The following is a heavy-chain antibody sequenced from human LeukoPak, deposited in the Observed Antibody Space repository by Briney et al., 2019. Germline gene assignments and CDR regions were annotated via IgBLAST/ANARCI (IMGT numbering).Heavy chain of an antibody. Sequence: ASVKVSCKASGYTFTSYAMHWVRQAPGQRLEWMGWINAGNGNTKYSQKFQGRVTITRDTSASTAYTELSSLRSEDTAVYYCARDRSQWLGNWFDPWGQGTLVTVSS. V-gene: IGHV1-3*01. CDR3: ARDRSQWLGNWFDP. CDR2: INAGNGNT. CDR1: GYTFTSYA. J-gene: IGHJ5*02. D-gene: IGHD6-19*01.